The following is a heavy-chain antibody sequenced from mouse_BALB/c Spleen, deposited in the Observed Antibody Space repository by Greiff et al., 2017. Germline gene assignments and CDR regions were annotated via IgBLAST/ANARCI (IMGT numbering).Heavy chain of an antibody. CDR3: ARDGITFDY. V-gene: IGHV5-6*01. J-gene: IGHJ2*01. CDR2: ISSGGSYT. CDR1: GFTFSSYG. Sequence: EVQVVESGGDLVKPGGSLKLSCAASGFTFSSYGMSWVRQTPDKRLEWVATISSGGSYTYYPDSVKGRFTISRDNAKNTLYLQMSSLKSEDTAMYYCARDGITFDYWGQGTTLTVSS. D-gene: IGHD2-4*01.